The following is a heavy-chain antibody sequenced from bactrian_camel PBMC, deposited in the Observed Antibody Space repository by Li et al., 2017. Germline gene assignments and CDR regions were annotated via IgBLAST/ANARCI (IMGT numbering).Heavy chain of an antibody. D-gene: IGHD2*01. Sequence: HVQLVESGGGSVQAGGSLRLSCAASGYTYSSYCMGWFRQAPGKEREGVAAIDSDGSTSYADSVKGRFTISQDNAKNTVYLQMSSLKVEDTAKYYCVAAVVGSTLGTFDYWGQGTQFTVS. CDR3: VAAVVGSTLGTFDY. CDR1: GYTYSSYC. J-gene: IGHJ4*01. V-gene: IGHV3S53*01. CDR2: IDSDGST.